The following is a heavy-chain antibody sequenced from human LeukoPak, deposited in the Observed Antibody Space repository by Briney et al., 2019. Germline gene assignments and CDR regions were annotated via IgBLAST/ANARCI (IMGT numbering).Heavy chain of an antibody. D-gene: IGHD6-19*01. J-gene: IGHJ6*03. CDR2: ISYDGSNK. CDR1: GFTFSSYA. CDR3: AKGPGSGWPRVNYYYYYYMDV. Sequence: PGGSLRLSCAASGFTFSSYAMHWVRQAPGKGLEWVAVISYDGSNKYYADSVKGRFTISRDNSKNTLYLQMNSLRAEDTAVYYCAKGPGSGWPRVNYYYYYYMDVWGKGTTVTVSS. V-gene: IGHV3-30-3*01.